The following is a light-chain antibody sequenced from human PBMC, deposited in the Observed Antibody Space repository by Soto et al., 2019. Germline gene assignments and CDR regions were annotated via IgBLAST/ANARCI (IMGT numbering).Light chain of an antibody. V-gene: IGKV1-5*01. CDR1: QSISSW. CDR2: DAS. Sequence: DIQMTQSPSTLAASVWDRVTITCRASQSISSWLAWYQQKPGKAPKLLIYDASSLESGVPSRFSGSGSGTEFTLTISCLQSEDFATYYCQQYYSYPLTFGGGTKVDI. J-gene: IGKJ4*01. CDR3: QQYYSYPLT.